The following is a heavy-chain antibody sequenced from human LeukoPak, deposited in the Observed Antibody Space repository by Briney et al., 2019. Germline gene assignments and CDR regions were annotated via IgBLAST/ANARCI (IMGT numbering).Heavy chain of an antibody. V-gene: IGHV4-34*01. J-gene: IGHJ4*02. CDR3: ASGLFSTYDY. CDR1: GGSFSGYY. Sequence: SETLSLTCAVYGGSFSGYYWSWIRQPPGKGLEWIGEINHSESTNYNPSLKSRVTISVDTSKNQFSLKLSSATAADTAVYYCASGLFSTYDYWGQGTLVTVSS. CDR2: INHSEST. D-gene: IGHD3-10*01.